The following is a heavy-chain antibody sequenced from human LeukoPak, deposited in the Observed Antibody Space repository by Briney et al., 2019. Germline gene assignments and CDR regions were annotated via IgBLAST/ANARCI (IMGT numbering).Heavy chain of an antibody. D-gene: IGHD5-18*01. CDR1: GFTFSSYG. CDR3: ARGQRGYSYVSH. Sequence: PGGSLRLSCAASGFTFSSYGMHWVRQAPGEGLEWVAVISYDGSNKYYADSVKGRFTISRDNAKNSLYLQMNSLRAEDTAVYYCARGQRGYSYVSHWGQGTLVTVSS. CDR2: ISYDGSNK. J-gene: IGHJ4*02. V-gene: IGHV3-30*03.